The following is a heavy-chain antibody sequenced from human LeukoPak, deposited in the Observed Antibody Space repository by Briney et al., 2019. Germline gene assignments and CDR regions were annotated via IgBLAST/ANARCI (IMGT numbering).Heavy chain of an antibody. D-gene: IGHD2-8*01. CDR3: ARVFGGHTNGLDY. J-gene: IGHJ4*02. CDR1: GFTFSSYG. V-gene: IGHV3-64*01. CDR2: ISSNGRSP. Sequence: GGSLRLSCAASGFTFSSYGMHWVRQAPGKGLEYVSAISSNGRSPYYANSVKGRFTISRDNSKNTLYLQMGSLRAEDMAVYYCARVFGGHTNGLDYWGLGTLVTVSS.